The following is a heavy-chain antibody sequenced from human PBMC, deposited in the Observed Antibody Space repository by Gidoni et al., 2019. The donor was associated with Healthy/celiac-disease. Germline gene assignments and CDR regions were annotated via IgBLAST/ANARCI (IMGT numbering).Heavy chain of an antibody. CDR2: INPNSGGT. CDR1: GYTFTGYY. Sequence: QVQLVQSGAEVKKPGASVKVSCKASGYTFTGYYMHWVRQAPGQGLEWMGWINPNSGGTNYAQKFQGRVTMTRDTSISTGYMELSRLRSDDTDGDYCARDWGIQSYYTEVYFDYWGQGTLVTVSS. CDR3: ARDWGIQSYYTEVYFDY. D-gene: IGHD3-10*01. J-gene: IGHJ4*02. V-gene: IGHV1-2*02.